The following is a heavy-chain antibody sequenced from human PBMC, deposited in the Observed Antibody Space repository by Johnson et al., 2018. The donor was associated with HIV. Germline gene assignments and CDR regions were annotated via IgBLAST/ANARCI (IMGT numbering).Heavy chain of an antibody. CDR3: ARGVDGAFDI. D-gene: IGHD3-10*01. Sequence: LEWVAYMKQDGSEKQYVDSVRGRFTISRDNTKNSVYLQMNSLRAEDTAVYYCARGVDGAFDIWGQGTMVTVSS. CDR2: MKQDGSEK. V-gene: IGHV3-7*01. J-gene: IGHJ3*02.